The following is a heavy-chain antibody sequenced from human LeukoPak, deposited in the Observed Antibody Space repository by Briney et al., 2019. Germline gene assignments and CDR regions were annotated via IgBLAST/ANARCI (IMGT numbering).Heavy chain of an antibody. CDR1: GGSISSGSYY. CDR2: IYTSGST. CDR3: AREGCSGGSCYLNDY. D-gene: IGHD2-15*01. V-gene: IGHV4-61*02. Sequence: SQTLSLTCTVSGGSISSGSYYWSWIRQPAGKGLEWIGRIYTSGSTNYNPSLKSRVTISVDTSKKQFSLKLSSVTAADTAVYYCAREGCSGGSCYLNDYWGQGTLVTVSS. J-gene: IGHJ4*02.